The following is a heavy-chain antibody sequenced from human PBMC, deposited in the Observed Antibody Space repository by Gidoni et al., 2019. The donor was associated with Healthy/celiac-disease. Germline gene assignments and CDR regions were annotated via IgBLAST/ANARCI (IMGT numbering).Heavy chain of an antibody. Sequence: EVQLLESGGGLVQPGGSLRLSCAASGFTFSSYAMSWVRQAPGKGLEWVSAISGSGGSTYYADSVKGRFTISRDNSKNTLYLQMNSLRAEDTAVYYCAKDDVVVPAALGLFDYWGQGTLVTVSS. J-gene: IGHJ4*02. V-gene: IGHV3-23*01. CDR1: GFTFSSYA. CDR2: ISGSGGST. CDR3: AKDDVVVPAALGLFDY. D-gene: IGHD2-2*01.